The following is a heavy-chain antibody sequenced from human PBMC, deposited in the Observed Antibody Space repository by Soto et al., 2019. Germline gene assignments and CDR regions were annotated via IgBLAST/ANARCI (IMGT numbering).Heavy chain of an antibody. J-gene: IGHJ3*01. V-gene: IGHV3-66*01. Sequence: QLVESGGGLVQPGGSLRLSCAASGFSVSINYVNWVRQAPGKGLEWVSVIYSGGTTHYADSVKGRFTISRDTSKNTLYLQMNSLRVEDTAVYYCAGDSTDGDFVDAFDVWGQGTRVTVSS. CDR1: GFSVSINY. CDR3: AGDSTDGDFVDAFDV. D-gene: IGHD4-17*01. CDR2: IYSGGTT.